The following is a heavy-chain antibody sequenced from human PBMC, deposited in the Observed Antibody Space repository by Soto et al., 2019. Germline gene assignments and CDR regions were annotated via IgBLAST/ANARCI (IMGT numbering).Heavy chain of an antibody. CDR1: GFTFSNIA. CDR3: ATDRALGAILGAIDF. J-gene: IGHJ4*02. Sequence: QAQLVESGGGVVQPGRSLRLSCAASGFTFSNIAMHWVRQAPGKGLEWVAAISYDGTYRPYADCARGRFTISRDNSQKTLYLQMNSLRPEDTALYYCATDRALGAILGAIDFCGQGTLVTVSS. D-gene: IGHD3-16*01. CDR2: ISYDGTYR. V-gene: IGHV3-30-3*01.